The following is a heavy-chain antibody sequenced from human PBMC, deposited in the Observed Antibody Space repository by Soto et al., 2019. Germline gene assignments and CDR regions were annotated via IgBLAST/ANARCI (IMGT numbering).Heavy chain of an antibody. D-gene: IGHD3-3*01. CDR3: TRSGPTRSFDY. CDR2: IRSKAYGGTT. J-gene: IGHJ4*02. V-gene: IGHV3-49*03. Sequence: GSLRLSCTASGFTCGDYAMSWFRQAPGKGLEWVGFIRSKAYGGTTEYAASVKGRFTISRDDSKSIAYLQMNSLKTEDTAVYYCTRSGPTRSFDYWGQGTLVTVSS. CDR1: GFTCGDYA.